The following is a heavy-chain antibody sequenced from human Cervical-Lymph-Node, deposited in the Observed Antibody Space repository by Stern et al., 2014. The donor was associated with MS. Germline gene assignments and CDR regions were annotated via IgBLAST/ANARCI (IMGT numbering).Heavy chain of an antibody. J-gene: IGHJ5*02. D-gene: IGHD5-12*01. CDR1: GFAFSDYG. CDR3: AKASSGGYDFRLAET. V-gene: IGHV3-30*18. Sequence: VQLVQSGGGVVQPGRSLRLSCAASGFAFSDYGMHWVRKAPGKGLEWVAGSSFDGRDKFYADSVKGRCTISRDNSQNTLHLQVNSLRTEDTALYYCAKASSGGYDFRLAETWGQGTLVIVSS. CDR2: SSFDGRDK.